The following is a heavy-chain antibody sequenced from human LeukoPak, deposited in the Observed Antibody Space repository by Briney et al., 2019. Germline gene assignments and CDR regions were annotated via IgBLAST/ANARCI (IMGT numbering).Heavy chain of an antibody. CDR1: GGSFSGYY. CDR3: ARHQWLGPFDS. D-gene: IGHD6-19*01. J-gene: IGHJ4*02. CDR2: IYFSGST. Sequence: PSETLSLTCAVYGGSFSGYYWGWIRQPPGEGLEWIGSIYFSGSTYYSPSLRSRVTISVDPSTNQFSLKLSSVTAADTAVYFCARHQWLGPFDSWGQGTLVTVSS. V-gene: IGHV4-39*01.